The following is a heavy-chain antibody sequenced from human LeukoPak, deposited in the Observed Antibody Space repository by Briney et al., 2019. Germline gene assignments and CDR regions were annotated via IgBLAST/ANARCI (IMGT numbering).Heavy chain of an antibody. V-gene: IGHV1-69*05. CDR2: IIPIFGTA. Sequence: ASVKVSCKASGGTFSSYAISWVRQAPGQGLEWMGGIIPIFGTANYAQKFQGRVTITTDESTSTAYMELSSLGSEDTAVYYCAARYLLSITGTTRSYFQHWGQGTLVAVSS. J-gene: IGHJ1*01. CDR1: GGTFSSYA. CDR3: AARYLLSITGTTRSYFQH. D-gene: IGHD1-14*01.